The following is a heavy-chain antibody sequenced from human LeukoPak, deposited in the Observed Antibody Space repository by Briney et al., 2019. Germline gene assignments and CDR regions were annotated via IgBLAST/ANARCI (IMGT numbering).Heavy chain of an antibody. CDR2: IYTGESDT. CDR1: GYSFTSYW. CDR3: ARRESYDYVWGSQINYFDY. V-gene: IGHV5-51*01. Sequence: GESLKVSCKGSGYSFTSYWIGWVRQMPGKGLEGMGIIYTGESDTRYSPSFQGQVTISADKSISTAYLQWSSLKASDTAMYYCARRESYDYVWGSQINYFDYWGQGTLVTVSS. J-gene: IGHJ4*02. D-gene: IGHD3-16*01.